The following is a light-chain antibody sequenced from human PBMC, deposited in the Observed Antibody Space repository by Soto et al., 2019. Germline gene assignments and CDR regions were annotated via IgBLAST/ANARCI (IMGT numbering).Light chain of an antibody. CDR1: QSVTTN. V-gene: IGKV3-15*01. Sequence: EVVMTQSPATLSVSAGERATLSCRASQSVTTNLAWYQQKPGQVPSLLIYGASTRATGIPARFSGSGSGTEFTLTIGSLQSEDFEVYYCQQFDSWPLTFGQGTRLEIK. CDR2: GAS. J-gene: IGKJ5*01. CDR3: QQFDSWPLT.